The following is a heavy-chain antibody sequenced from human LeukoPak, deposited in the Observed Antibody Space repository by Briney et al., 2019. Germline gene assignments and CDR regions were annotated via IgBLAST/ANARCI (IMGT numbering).Heavy chain of an antibody. J-gene: IGHJ4*02. Sequence: GGSLRLSCAASGFSVSHHWMSWVRQAPGKGLEWVANIKKDGSEKYYGDPVEGRFTFSRDNAKNSLYLQMNSLRAEDTAVYYCARDRPYYDTGGSYVSWGQGTLVTVSA. CDR1: GFSVSHHW. V-gene: IGHV3-7*01. CDR3: ARDRPYYDTGGSYVS. D-gene: IGHD3-22*01. CDR2: IKKDGSEK.